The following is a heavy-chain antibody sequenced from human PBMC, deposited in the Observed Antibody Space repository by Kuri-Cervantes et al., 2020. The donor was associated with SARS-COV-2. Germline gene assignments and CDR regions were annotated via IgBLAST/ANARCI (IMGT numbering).Heavy chain of an antibody. Sequence: GGSLRLTCAASGFTFSDYYMSWIRQAPGKGLEWVSYISSSGSTIYYADSVKGRFTISRDNSKNTLYLQMNSLRAEDTAVYYCASPRRGYDSSGYYYWFDYWGQGTLVTVSS. CDR1: GFTFSDYY. CDR3: ASPRRGYDSSGYYYWFDY. J-gene: IGHJ4*02. V-gene: IGHV3-11*01. D-gene: IGHD3-22*01. CDR2: ISSSGSTI.